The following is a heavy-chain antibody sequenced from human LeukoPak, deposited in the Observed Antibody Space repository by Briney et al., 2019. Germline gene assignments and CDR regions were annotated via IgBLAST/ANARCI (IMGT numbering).Heavy chain of an antibody. CDR3: ATSLGPLTDY. V-gene: IGHV3-74*01. Sequence: PGRSLRLSCAASGFSFSSNWMHWVRQAPGKGLVWVSRVNSDGSGTSYADSVKGRFTISRDNAKNTLYLQMNSLRAEDTAVYYCATSLGPLTDYWGQGTLVTVSS. J-gene: IGHJ4*02. D-gene: IGHD7-27*01. CDR2: VNSDGSGT. CDR1: GFSFSSNW.